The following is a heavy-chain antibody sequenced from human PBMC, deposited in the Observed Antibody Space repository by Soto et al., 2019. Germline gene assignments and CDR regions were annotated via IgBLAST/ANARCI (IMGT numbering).Heavy chain of an antibody. CDR2: IYYSGSA. J-gene: IGHJ6*02. CDR1: GGSISSYY. D-gene: IGHD6-13*01. CDR3: ARVRPLSIAAGPSFDYYYYGMDV. V-gene: IGHV4-59*01. Sequence: SETLSLTCTVSGGSISSYYWSWIRQPPGKELEWIGYIYYSGSANYNPSLKSRVAISVDTFKNHFTLKLSSVTAADTAVYYCARVRPLSIAAGPSFDYYYYGMDVWGQGTTVTVSS.